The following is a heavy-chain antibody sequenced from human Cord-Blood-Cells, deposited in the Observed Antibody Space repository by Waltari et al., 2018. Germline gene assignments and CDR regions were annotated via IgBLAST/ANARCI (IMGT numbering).Heavy chain of an antibody. J-gene: IGHJ5*02. Sequence: QLQLQESGPGLVKPSETLSLTCTVPGGSISRSSYYCGWIRQPPGKGLAWIGSIYYSGSTYYNPSLKSRVTISVDTSKNQFSLKLSSVTAADTAVYYCARSGGVSWGATWFDPWGQGTLVTVSS. V-gene: IGHV4-39*07. D-gene: IGHD1-26*01. CDR1: GGSISRSSYY. CDR2: IYYSGST. CDR3: ARSGGVSWGATWFDP.